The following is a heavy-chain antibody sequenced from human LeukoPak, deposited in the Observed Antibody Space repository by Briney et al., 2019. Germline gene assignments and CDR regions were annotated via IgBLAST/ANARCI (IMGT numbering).Heavy chain of an antibody. CDR1: GFTFSDYY. D-gene: IGHD2-21*02. CDR2: SSTSGHKI. Sequence: GGSLRLSCAASGFTFSDYYMSWIRQAPGKWLEWVSYSSTSGHKIYYADSVRGRFTISRDNAKNSLYLQMNSLRAEDTAVYYCAREAYCGTDCYYYSDFWGQGTLVTVSS. V-gene: IGHV3-11*01. J-gene: IGHJ4*02. CDR3: AREAYCGTDCYYYSDF.